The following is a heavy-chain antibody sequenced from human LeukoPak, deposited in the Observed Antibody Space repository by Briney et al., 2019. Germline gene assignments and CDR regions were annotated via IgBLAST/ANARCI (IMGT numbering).Heavy chain of an antibody. CDR1: GFTFSSYA. V-gene: IGHV3-23*01. CDR3: AKSLSPSTTSCYN. Sequence: GGSLRLSCAASGFTFSSYAMSWVRQAPGKGLEWVSAISGSGGSTYYADSVKGRFTISRDNSKNTLYLQVNNLRADDTAVYYCAKSLSPSTTSCYNWGQGTLLTVSS. J-gene: IGHJ4*02. D-gene: IGHD2-2*02. CDR2: ISGSGGST.